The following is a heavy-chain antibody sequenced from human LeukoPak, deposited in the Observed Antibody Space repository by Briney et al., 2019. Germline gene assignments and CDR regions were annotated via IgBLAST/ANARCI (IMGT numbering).Heavy chain of an antibody. CDR3: ASSFVRAYYYYYMDV. J-gene: IGHJ6*03. CDR1: GGTLSSYA. V-gene: IGHV1-69*13. Sequence: ASVKVSCKASGGTLSSYAISWVRQAPGQGLEWMGGIIPIFGTANYAQKFQGRVTITADESTSTAYMELSSLRSEDTAVYYCASSFVRAYYYYYMDVWGKGTTVTVSS. D-gene: IGHD2/OR15-2a*01. CDR2: IIPIFGTA.